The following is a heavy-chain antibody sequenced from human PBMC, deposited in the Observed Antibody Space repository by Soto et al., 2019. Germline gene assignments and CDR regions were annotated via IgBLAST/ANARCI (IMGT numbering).Heavy chain of an antibody. CDR1: GFSFTNYW. J-gene: IGHJ5*02. V-gene: IGHV5-10-1*01. CDR3: ARIESIVLNCFDP. CDR2: IDPVDSYA. Sequence: GESLKISCMGSGFSFTNYWISWVRQMPGKGLEWMGNIDPVDSYANYSPSFQGHVTFSVDTSISTAYLQWSSLKASDTAMYFCARIESIVLNCFDPWGQGTRFTVSS. D-gene: IGHD2-8*01.